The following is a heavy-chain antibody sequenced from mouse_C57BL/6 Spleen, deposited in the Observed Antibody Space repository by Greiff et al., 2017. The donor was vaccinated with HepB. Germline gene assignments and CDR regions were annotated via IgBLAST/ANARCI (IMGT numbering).Heavy chain of an antibody. D-gene: IGHD1-1*01. CDR2: IYPGDGDT. J-gene: IGHJ3*01. V-gene: IGHV1-80*01. CDR1: GYAFSSYW. Sequence: VQLQQSGAELVEPGASVKISCKASGYAFSSYWMNWVKQRPGKGLEWIGQIYPGDGDTNYNGKFKGKATLTADKSSSTAYMQLSSLTSEDSAVYFCASPSTVVEGFAYWGQGTLVTVSA. CDR3: ASPSTVVEGFAY.